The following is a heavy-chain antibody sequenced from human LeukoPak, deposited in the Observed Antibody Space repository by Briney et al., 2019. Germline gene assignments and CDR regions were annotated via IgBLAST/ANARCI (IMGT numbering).Heavy chain of an antibody. CDR2: INHSGST. J-gene: IGHJ4*02. D-gene: IGHD3-10*01. Sequence: SETLSLTCAVYGGSFSGYYWSWIRQPPGKGLEWIGEINHSGSTNYNPSLKSRVTISVDTSKNQFSLKLSSVTAADTAVYYCASRSVGRSRDYWGQGALVTVSS. CDR3: ASRSVGRSRDY. V-gene: IGHV4-34*01. CDR1: GGSFSGYY.